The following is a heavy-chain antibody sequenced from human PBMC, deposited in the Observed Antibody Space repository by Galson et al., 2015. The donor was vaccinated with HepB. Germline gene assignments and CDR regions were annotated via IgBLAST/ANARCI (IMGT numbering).Heavy chain of an antibody. CDR2: IIPILGIA. CDR1: GGTLSSYT. CDR3: ARDRGVVVITGGAAFDI. D-gene: IGHD3-22*01. V-gene: IGHV1-69*04. Sequence: SVKVSCKASGGTLSSYTISWVRQAPGQGLEWMGRIIPILGIANYAQKFQGRVTITADKSTSTAYMELSSLRSEDTAVYYCARDRGVVVITGGAAFDIWGQGTMVTVSS. J-gene: IGHJ3*02.